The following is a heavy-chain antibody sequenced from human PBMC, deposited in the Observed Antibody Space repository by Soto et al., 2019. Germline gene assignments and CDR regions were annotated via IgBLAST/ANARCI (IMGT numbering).Heavy chain of an antibody. CDR3: ARWYSSGLYYLDY. CDR2: IYPGDSDT. J-gene: IGHJ4*02. Sequence: VASLRISCNGSGYSFTSYWIAWVRQMPGKGLECMGIIYPGDSDTRYSPSLQGQVTISADKSSAYLQWNSLEASDTAMYFCARWYSSGLYYLDYWGQGTLVTVSS. D-gene: IGHD6-19*01. V-gene: IGHV5-51*01. CDR1: GYSFTSYW.